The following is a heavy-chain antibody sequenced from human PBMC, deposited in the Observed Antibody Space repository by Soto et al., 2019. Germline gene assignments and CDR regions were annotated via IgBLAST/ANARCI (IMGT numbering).Heavy chain of an antibody. CDR3: AKDSPVDDY. CDR1: GFTFSDYG. Sequence: GGSLRLSCAASGFTFSDYGMHWVRQAPGKGLEWVAVISYDGSNKYYADSVKGRFTISRDDSKNTLYLQMNSLRTEDTALYYCAKDSPVDDYSGPGTLVTVSS. CDR2: ISYDGSNK. D-gene: IGHD6-19*01. V-gene: IGHV3-30*18. J-gene: IGHJ4*02.